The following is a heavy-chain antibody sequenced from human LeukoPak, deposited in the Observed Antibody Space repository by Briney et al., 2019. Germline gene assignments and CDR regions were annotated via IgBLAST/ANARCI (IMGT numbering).Heavy chain of an antibody. CDR2: ISTSSGTM. J-gene: IGHJ4*02. Sequence: GGSLRLSCAASGFTFSSFGMYWVRQAPGKGLEWLSYISTSSGTMYYADSVKGRFTISRDNAKNSLSLQMNSLRDEDTAVYYCARDHCTGGVCYYYSNYWGQGTLVAVSS. V-gene: IGHV3-48*02. CDR3: ARDHCTGGVCYYYSNY. D-gene: IGHD2-8*02. CDR1: GFTFSSFG.